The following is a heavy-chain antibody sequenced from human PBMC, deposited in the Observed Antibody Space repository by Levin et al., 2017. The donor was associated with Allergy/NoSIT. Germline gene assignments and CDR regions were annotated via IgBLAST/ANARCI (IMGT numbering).Heavy chain of an antibody. CDR1: GGSVSSGSYY. Sequence: SETLSLTCTVSGGSVSSGSYYWSWIRQPPGKGLEWIGYIYYSGSTNYNPSLKSRVTISVDTSKNQFSLKLSSVTAADTAVYYCARDLYTAMVTKVGSDGMDVWGQGTTVTVSS. D-gene: IGHD5-18*01. CDR3: ARDLYTAMVTKVGSDGMDV. CDR2: IYYSGST. J-gene: IGHJ6*02. V-gene: IGHV4-61*01.